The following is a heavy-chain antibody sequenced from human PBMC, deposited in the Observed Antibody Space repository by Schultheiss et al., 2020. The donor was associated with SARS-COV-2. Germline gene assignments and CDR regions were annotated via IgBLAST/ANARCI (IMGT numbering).Heavy chain of an antibody. CDR2: IYSGGST. D-gene: IGHD2-21*01. V-gene: IGHV3-23*03. Sequence: GGSLRLSCAASGFTFSSYAMSWVRKAPGKGLEWVSVIYSGGSTYYADSVKGRFTISRDNSKNTLYLQMNSLRAEDTAVYYCAKHRFRPRDAFDIWGQGTMVTVSS. CDR3: AKHRFRPRDAFDI. J-gene: IGHJ3*02. CDR1: GFTFSSYA.